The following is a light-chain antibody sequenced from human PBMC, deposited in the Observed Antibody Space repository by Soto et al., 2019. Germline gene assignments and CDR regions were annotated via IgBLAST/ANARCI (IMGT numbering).Light chain of an antibody. Sequence: DIQLTQSPSFLSASVGDRVTMTCRASLGISGYLASYQQKPGKVPRLLIYSASSLQSGVPSRFSGSGSGTEFTLTISSLQPEDFASYYCQQLDRYPFTFGGGTKVEI. CDR1: LGISGY. V-gene: IGKV1-9*01. J-gene: IGKJ4*01. CDR3: QQLDRYPFT. CDR2: SAS.